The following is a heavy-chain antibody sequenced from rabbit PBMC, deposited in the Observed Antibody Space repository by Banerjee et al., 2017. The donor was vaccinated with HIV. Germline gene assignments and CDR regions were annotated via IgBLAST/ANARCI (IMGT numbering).Heavy chain of an antibody. J-gene: IGHJ4*01. CDR3: TRDNAYVSSSGYSGYFNL. CDR2: ITYGGSA. D-gene: IGHD1-1*01. CDR1: GFDFSSYG. Sequence: EQLVESGGGLVQPGGSLKLSCKASGFDFSSYGVSWVRQAPGKGLEWIGYITYGGSALYASWAKGRFTISRTSTTVDLKMTSLTAADTATYFCTRDNAYVSSSGYSGYFNLWGQGTLVTVS. V-gene: IGHV1S21*01.